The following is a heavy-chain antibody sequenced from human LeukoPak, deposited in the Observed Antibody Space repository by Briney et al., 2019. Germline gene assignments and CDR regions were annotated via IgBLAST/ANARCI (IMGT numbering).Heavy chain of an antibody. Sequence: PGGSLRLSCAASGFTFSSYSMNWVRQAPGKGLEWVSSISSSSSYIYYADSVKGRFTISRDNAKNSLYLQMNSLRAEDTAVYYCARLPYDFWSGHKYYFDYWGQGTLVAASS. CDR3: ARLPYDFWSGHKYYFDY. J-gene: IGHJ4*02. V-gene: IGHV3-21*01. CDR2: ISSSSSYI. CDR1: GFTFSSYS. D-gene: IGHD3-3*01.